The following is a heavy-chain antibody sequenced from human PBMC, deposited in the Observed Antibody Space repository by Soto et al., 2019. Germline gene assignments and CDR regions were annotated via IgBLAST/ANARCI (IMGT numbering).Heavy chain of an antibody. Sequence: QVQLVQSGAEVKKPGASVKVSCKASGYIFTSYDISWVRQTTGQGLEWMGWMNPNSGNTGYAQKFQGRVTMTRNTSISTAYMELSSLRSEDTAVYYCASQSSPMYGMDVWGQGTTVTVSS. D-gene: IGHD3-16*02. CDR1: GYIFTSYD. CDR2: MNPNSGNT. CDR3: ASQSSPMYGMDV. J-gene: IGHJ6*02. V-gene: IGHV1-8*01.